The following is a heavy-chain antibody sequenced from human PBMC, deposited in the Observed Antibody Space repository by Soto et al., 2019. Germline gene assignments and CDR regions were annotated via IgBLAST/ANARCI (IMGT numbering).Heavy chain of an antibody. CDR1: GFTFTISA. Sequence: SVKVSCKASGFTFTISAVQWVRQARGQRLEWIGWIVVGSGNTNYAQKFQERVTITRDMSTSTAYMELSSLRSEDTAVYYCAADGSIAARHYYYYYGMDVWGQGTTVTVSS. D-gene: IGHD6-6*01. CDR3: AADGSIAARHYYYYYGMDV. J-gene: IGHJ6*02. V-gene: IGHV1-58*01. CDR2: IVVGSGNT.